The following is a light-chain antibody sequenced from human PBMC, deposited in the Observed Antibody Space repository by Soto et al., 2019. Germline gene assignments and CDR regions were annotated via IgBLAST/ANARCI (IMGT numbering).Light chain of an antibody. V-gene: IGLV7-43*01. Sequence: QTVVTQEPSLTVSPGGTGTLTCASSTGAVTSTNYPNWFQQKPGEVPRALIYATDNKHSWTPARFSGSLLGGKAALTLSGVQPEDEAEYYCLLYYRYGQLVFGGGTKVTVL. CDR1: TGAVTSTNY. CDR3: LLYYRYGQLV. J-gene: IGLJ3*02. CDR2: ATD.